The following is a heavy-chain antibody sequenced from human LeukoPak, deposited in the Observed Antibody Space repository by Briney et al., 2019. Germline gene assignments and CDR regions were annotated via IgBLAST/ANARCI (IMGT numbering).Heavy chain of an antibody. CDR3: ARATNWFDP. D-gene: IGHD5-24*01. CDR1: GGSISSYY. Sequence: PSERLSLTCTVSGGSISSYYWGSIRQPPGKGLEWIGSIFYSGSTNYNPSLKSRVTISVDTSKNQFSLKLSSVTAADTAVYYCARATNWFDPWGQGTLVTVSS. J-gene: IGHJ5*02. CDR2: IFYSGST. V-gene: IGHV4-59*12.